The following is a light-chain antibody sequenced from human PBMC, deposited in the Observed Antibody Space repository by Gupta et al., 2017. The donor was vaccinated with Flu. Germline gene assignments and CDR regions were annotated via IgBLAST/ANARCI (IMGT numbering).Light chain of an antibody. CDR1: QSINSY. Sequence: DIQMTQSPSSLSASVGDRVTITCRASQSINSYLNWYQQKPGKAPKLLIYAASSLKSGVPSRFSGSGSGTDFTLTISSLQPEDFATYYCQQSDSTPYTFGQGTKLEIK. V-gene: IGKV1-39*01. CDR2: AAS. J-gene: IGKJ2*01. CDR3: QQSDSTPYT.